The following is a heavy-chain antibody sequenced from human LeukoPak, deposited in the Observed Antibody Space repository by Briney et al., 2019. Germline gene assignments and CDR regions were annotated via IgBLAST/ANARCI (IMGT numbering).Heavy chain of an antibody. V-gene: IGHV3-23*01. CDR1: ESTFSSYA. Sequence: PGGSLRLSCAASESTFSSYAMTWVRQAPGKGLEWVSAISASGGSTYYADSVKGRFTISRDNSKNTLYLQMNSLRAEDTAVYCCAKAKTAGTSRYYYYGMDVWGQGTTVTVSS. CDR2: ISASGGST. D-gene: IGHD6-13*01. CDR3: AKAKTAGTSRYYYYGMDV. J-gene: IGHJ6*02.